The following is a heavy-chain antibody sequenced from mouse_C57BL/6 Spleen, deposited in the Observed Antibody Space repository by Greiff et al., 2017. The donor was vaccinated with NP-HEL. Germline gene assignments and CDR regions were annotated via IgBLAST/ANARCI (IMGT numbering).Heavy chain of an antibody. CDR2: INPGSGGT. D-gene: IGHD4-1*01. CDR1: GYAFTNYL. V-gene: IGHV1-54*01. J-gene: IGHJ1*03. CDR3: AIHLAGTRYFDV. Sequence: VQLQQSGAELVRPGTSVKVSCKASGYAFTNYLIEWVKQRPGQGLEWIGVINPGSGGTNYNEKFKGKATLTADKSSSTAYMQLSSLTSEDSAVYFCAIHLAGTRYFDVWGTGTTVTVSS.